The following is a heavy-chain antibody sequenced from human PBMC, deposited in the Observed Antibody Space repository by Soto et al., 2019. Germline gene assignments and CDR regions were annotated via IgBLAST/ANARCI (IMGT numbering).Heavy chain of an antibody. J-gene: IGHJ4*02. D-gene: IGHD1-26*01. CDR3: ARHVGNSPPGS. CDR2: IYYTEST. V-gene: IGHV4-30-2*05. CDR1: GGSISSGGYS. Sequence: PSETLSLTCAVSGGSISSGGYSWSWIRQPPGKGLEWIGYIYYTESTYYNPSLKSRITISVDTSKNQFSLKLTSVTAADTAVYHCARHVGNSPPGSWGQGTLVTVS.